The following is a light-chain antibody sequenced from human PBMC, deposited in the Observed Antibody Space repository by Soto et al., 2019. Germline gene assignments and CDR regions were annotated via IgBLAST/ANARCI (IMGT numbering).Light chain of an antibody. CDR3: QSYDTRLSGSV. J-gene: IGLJ3*02. V-gene: IGLV1-40*01. CDR1: SSNIGAGYD. CDR2: GNN. Sequence: QLVLTQPPSVAGAPGQRVTISCAGTSSNIGAGYDVIWYQQLPGTAPKLLIFGNNSRSSGVLDRFSGSKSGTSASLAVTGLQAEDEADYHCQSYDTRLSGSVFGGGTQLTVL.